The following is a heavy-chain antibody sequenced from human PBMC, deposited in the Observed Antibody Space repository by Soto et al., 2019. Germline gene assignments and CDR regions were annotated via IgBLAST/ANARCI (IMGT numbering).Heavy chain of an antibody. CDR1: GFTFSSYG. CDR3: AKEYYYDNRELTGSPGAFDL. V-gene: IGHV3-30*18. CDR2: ISGDGSNK. Sequence: QVQLVESGGGVVQPGRSLRLSCAASGFTFSSYGMHWVRQAPGKGLEWVAVISGDGSNKYYADSVKGLITISRDNSKNTLYLQMNSLRAKDTAVYYCAKEYYYDNRELTGSPGAFDLWGQGTMVTVSS. D-gene: IGHD3-22*01. J-gene: IGHJ3*01.